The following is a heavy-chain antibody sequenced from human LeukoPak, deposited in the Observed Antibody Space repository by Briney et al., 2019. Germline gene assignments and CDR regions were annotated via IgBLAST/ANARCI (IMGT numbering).Heavy chain of an antibody. CDR3: AKVWAYSSAPGNY. V-gene: IGHV3-23*01. Sequence: GGSLRLSCAASGFTFSSYAMSWVRQAPGKGLEWVSAISGSGGSTYYADSVKGRFTISRDNSKSTLYLQMNSLRAEDTAVYYCAKVWAYSSAPGNYWGQGTLVTDSS. D-gene: IGHD3-22*01. CDR1: GFTFSSYA. CDR2: ISGSGGST. J-gene: IGHJ4*02.